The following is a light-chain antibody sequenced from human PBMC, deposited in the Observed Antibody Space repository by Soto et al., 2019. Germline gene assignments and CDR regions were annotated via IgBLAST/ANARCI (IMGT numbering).Light chain of an antibody. CDR3: QQSYSTPLT. J-gene: IGKJ5*01. Sequence: DIQMTQSPSSLSASVGDRVTITCRASQSISSYLNWYQQKPGKAPKLLIYAASSLQSGVPSRFSGSGSGTDFTLNISSLQPEDFATYYCQQSYSTPLTFGKGTRLEIK. CDR2: AAS. V-gene: IGKV1-39*01. CDR1: QSISSY.